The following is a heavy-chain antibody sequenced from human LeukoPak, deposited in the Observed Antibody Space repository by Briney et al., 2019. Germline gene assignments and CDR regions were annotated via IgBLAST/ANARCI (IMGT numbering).Heavy chain of an antibody. J-gene: IGHJ4*02. CDR3: ARASGVGEQQLVLGY. CDR1: GGSISSGGYY. V-gene: IGHV4-31*03. D-gene: IGHD6-13*01. CDR2: IYYSGST. Sequence: SETLSLTCTVSGGSISSGGYYWSWIRQHPGKGLEWIGYIYYSGSTYYNPSLKSRVTISVDTSKNQFSLKLSSVTAADTAVYYCARASGVGEQQLVLGYWGQGALVTVSS.